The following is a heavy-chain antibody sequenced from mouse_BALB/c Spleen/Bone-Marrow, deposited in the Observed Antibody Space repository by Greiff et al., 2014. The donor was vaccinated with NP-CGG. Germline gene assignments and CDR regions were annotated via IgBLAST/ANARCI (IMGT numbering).Heavy chain of an antibody. CDR1: GYSITSGYS. CDR2: IHYSGST. Sequence: EVQVVESGPDLVKPSQSLSLTCTVTGYSITSGYSWRWIRQFPGNKLEWMGYIHYSGSTNYNPSLKSRISITRDTSKNQFFLQLNSVTTEDTATYYCARIYYGSSYDYWGQGTTLTVSS. D-gene: IGHD1-1*01. V-gene: IGHV3-1*02. J-gene: IGHJ2*01. CDR3: ARIYYGSSYDY.